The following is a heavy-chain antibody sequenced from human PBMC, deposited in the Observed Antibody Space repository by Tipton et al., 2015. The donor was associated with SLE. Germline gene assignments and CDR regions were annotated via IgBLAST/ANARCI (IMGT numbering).Heavy chain of an antibody. CDR2: IYYSGST. CDR1: GGSFSSGGYY. CDR3: ARVGGNLAIDI. J-gene: IGHJ3*02. Sequence: TLSLTCIVYGGSFSSGGYYWSWIRQPPGKGLEWIGSIYYSGSTYYNPSLKSRVTISVDTSKNQFSLKLSSVTAADTAVYYCARVGGNLAIDIWGQGTMVTVSS. D-gene: IGHD3-16*01. V-gene: IGHV4-39*07.